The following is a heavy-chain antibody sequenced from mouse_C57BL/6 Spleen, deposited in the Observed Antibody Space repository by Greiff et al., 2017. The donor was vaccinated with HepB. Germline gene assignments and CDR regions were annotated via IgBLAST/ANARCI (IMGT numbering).Heavy chain of an antibody. J-gene: IGHJ4*01. Sequence: QVQLKQPGAELVRPGTSVKLSCKASGYTFTSYWMHWVKQRPGQGLEWIGVIDPSDSYTNYNQKFKGKATLTVDTSSSTAYMQLSSLTSEDSAVYYCAGQLRLNYAMDYWGQGTSVTVSS. CDR3: AGQLRLNYAMDY. V-gene: IGHV1-59*01. CDR2: IDPSDSYT. D-gene: IGHD3-2*02. CDR1: GYTFTSYW.